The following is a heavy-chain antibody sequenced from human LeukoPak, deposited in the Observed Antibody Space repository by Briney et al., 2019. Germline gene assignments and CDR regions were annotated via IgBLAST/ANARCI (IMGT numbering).Heavy chain of an antibody. D-gene: IGHD3-10*01. V-gene: IGHV1-18*01. J-gene: IGHJ6*02. Sequence: ASVKVSCKASGGTFSSYAISWVRQAPGQGLEWMGWISAYNGNTNYAQKLQGRVTMTTDTSTSTAYMELRSLRSDDTAVYYCARSALAFGEDYYYYGMDVWGQGTTVTVSS. CDR3: ARSALAFGEDYYYYGMDV. CDR1: GGTFSSYA. CDR2: ISAYNGNT.